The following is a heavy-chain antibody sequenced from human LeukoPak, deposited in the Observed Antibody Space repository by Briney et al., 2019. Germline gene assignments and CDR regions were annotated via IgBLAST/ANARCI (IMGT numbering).Heavy chain of an antibody. D-gene: IGHD6-19*01. CDR2: INHSGST. CDR3: ARQKAYSSGWYALYYFDY. Sequence: PSETLSLTCAVYGGSFSGYYWSWIRQPPGKGLEWIGEINHSGSTNYNPSLKSRVTISVDTSKNQFSLKLSSVTAADTAVYYCARQKAYSSGWYALYYFDYWGQGTLVTVSS. V-gene: IGHV4-34*01. J-gene: IGHJ4*02. CDR1: GGSFSGYY.